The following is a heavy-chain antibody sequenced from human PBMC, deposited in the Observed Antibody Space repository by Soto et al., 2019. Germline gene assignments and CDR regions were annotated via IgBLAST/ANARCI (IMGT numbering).Heavy chain of an antibody. CDR1: GFTFSSYW. J-gene: IGHJ4*02. D-gene: IGHD3-10*01. V-gene: IGHV3-7*03. CDR3: ARDRTKPXDRALGNGSGSHLQLDY. Sequence: GGSLRLSCAASGFTFSSYWMSWVRQAPGKGLEWVANIKQDGSEKYYVDSVKGRFTISRDNAKNSLYLQMNSLRAEDTAVYYCARDRTKPXDRALGNGSGSHLQLDYWGQGTLVTVSS. CDR2: IKQDGSEK.